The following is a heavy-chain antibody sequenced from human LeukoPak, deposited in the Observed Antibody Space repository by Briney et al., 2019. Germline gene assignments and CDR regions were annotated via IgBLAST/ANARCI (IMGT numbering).Heavy chain of an antibody. J-gene: IGHJ3*02. CDR1: GFTFSSYS. CDR3: ARAGDHVLYGGVDI. D-gene: IGHD4-23*01. V-gene: IGHV3-48*04. Sequence: GGSLRLSCAASGFTFSSYSMNWVRQAPGKGLEWVSYISSSSSTIYYADSVKGRFTISRDNAKNSLYLQMNSLRAEDTAVYYCARAGDHVLYGGVDIWGRGTMVTVSS. CDR2: ISSSSSTI.